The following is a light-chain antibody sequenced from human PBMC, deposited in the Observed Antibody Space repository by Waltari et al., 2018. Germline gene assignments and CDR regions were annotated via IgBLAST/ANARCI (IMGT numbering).Light chain of an antibody. CDR3: GLHMGNLVFGGVV. CDR1: SGPVSSRHY. CDR2: RSK. J-gene: IGLJ2*01. V-gene: IGLV8-61*01. Sequence: QTVVTQEPSFSVSPGGTVTLTCGLSSGPVSSRHYPSWPQRTPGPADAPLTSRSKLRSSGVPGRFAGSILGNKAALTIAGAHADEESVYYCGLHMGNLVFGGVVFGGGTKLTVL.